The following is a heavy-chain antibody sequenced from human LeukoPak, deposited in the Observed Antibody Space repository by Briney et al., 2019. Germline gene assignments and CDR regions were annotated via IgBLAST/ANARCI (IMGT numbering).Heavy chain of an antibody. V-gene: IGHV1-18*01. CDR2: ISAYNGNT. CDR1: GYTFSSYG. D-gene: IGHD1-1*01. CDR3: ARGGYNWNDGQFDY. J-gene: IGHJ4*02. Sequence: ASVTVSCQSSGYTFSSYGIIWLRQAPAQGLAWMGWISAYNGNTNNALKVQGRVTMTKDTSTSTAYMELRSLRSDDTAVYYCARGGYNWNDGQFDYWGQGTLVTASS.